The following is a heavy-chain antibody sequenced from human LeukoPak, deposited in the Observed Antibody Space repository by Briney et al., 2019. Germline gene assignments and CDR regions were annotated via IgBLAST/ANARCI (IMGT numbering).Heavy chain of an antibody. CDR1: GFTFSSYG. D-gene: IGHD1-7*01. J-gene: IGHJ4*02. Sequence: GGSLRLSCAASGFTFSSYGMHRVRQAPGKGLEWVAVIWYDGSNKYYADSVKGRFTISRDNSKNTLYLQMNSLRAEDTAVYYCATSTGTKWGQGTLVTVSS. CDR3: ATSTGTK. CDR2: IWYDGSNK. V-gene: IGHV3-33*01.